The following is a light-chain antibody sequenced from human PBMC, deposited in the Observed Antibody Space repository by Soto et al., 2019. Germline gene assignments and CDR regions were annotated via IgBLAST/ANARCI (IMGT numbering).Light chain of an antibody. CDR2: DAS. V-gene: IGKV1-39*01. CDR3: QQSYTTPLT. J-gene: IGKJ4*01. CDR1: QTINTY. Sequence: DFQMTQSPSSLSASVGDRVTITCRARQTINTYLNWYQQTPGTAPKLLIYDASSLQSGVPSRFRGSGSGTDFTLTITSLQPEDFATYYCQQSYTTPLTFGGGTKVEVK.